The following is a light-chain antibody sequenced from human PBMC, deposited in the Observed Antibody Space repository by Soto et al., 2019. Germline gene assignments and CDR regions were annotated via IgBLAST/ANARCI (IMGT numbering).Light chain of an antibody. CDR2: ADS. CDR1: KIGSKS. CDR3: QVWDSSSDHPGV. J-gene: IGLJ2*01. V-gene: IGLV3-21*04. Sequence: SYELTQPPSVSVAAGKTARITCGGNKIGSKSVHWYQQKPGQAPVLVMYADSDRRSGIPERFSGSNSGNTATLTISRVEAGDEADYYCQVWDSSSDHPGVFGGGTKVTVL.